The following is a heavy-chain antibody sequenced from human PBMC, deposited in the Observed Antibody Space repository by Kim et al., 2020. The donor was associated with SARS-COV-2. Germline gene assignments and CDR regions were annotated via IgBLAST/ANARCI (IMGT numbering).Heavy chain of an antibody. D-gene: IGHD6-19*01. V-gene: IGHV3-74*01. CDR1: GFTFSDYW. CDR3: ARETAVTGEYYFDF. CDR2: IKRDGSGP. Sequence: GGSLRLSCAASGFTFSDYWMHWVRQAPGSGLVWASRIKRDGSGPTYADSVKGRFTISRDNAKNTLYLQMNSLTDEDTAMYYCARETAVTGEYYFDFWGQGSLVTVSS. J-gene: IGHJ4*02.